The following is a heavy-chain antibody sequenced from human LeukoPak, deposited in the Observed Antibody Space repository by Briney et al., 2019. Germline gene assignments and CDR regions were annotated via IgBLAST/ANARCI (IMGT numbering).Heavy chain of an antibody. Sequence: PGGSLRLSCAASGFTFSTYAVNWVRQAPGKGLEWVSTISGSGDSTYYADSVKGRFTISRDNSKNTLYLQMNSLRAEDTAVYYCAMGDTAMVMGYWGQGTLVTVSS. CDR1: GFTFSTYA. CDR2: ISGSGDST. D-gene: IGHD5-18*01. V-gene: IGHV3-23*01. J-gene: IGHJ4*02. CDR3: AMGDTAMVMGY.